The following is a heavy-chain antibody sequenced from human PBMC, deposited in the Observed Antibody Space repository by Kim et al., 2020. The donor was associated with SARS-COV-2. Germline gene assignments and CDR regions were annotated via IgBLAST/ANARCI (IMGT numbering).Heavy chain of an antibody. Sequence: GESLKISCKGSGYSFTSYWIGWVRQMPGKGLEWMGIIYPGDSDTRYSPSFQGQVTISADKSISTAYLQWSSLKASDTAMYYCARQPWERGGDGSGSYNWVDPWGQGTLVTVSS. CDR1: GYSFTSYW. CDR2: IYPGDSDT. D-gene: IGHD3-10*01. V-gene: IGHV5-51*01. CDR3: ARQPWERGGDGSGSYNWVDP. J-gene: IGHJ5*02.